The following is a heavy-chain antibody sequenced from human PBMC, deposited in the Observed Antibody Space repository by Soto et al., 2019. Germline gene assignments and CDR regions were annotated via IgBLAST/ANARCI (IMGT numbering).Heavy chain of an antibody. V-gene: IGHV1-3*01. D-gene: IGHD5-18*01. CDR1: GYTFTSYS. J-gene: IGHJ4*02. Sequence: AASLKVSCKASGYTFTSYSIHWVRQAPGQRLEWMGWINAGNGNTKYSQKFQGRVTITRDTSASTAYMELSSLRSEDTAVYYCARDPGYSYGYNWGKGTLVTVSS. CDR2: INAGNGNT. CDR3: ARDPGYSYGYN.